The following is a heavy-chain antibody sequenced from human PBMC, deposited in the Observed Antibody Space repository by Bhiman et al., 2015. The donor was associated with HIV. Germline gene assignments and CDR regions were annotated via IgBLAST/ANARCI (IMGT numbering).Heavy chain of an antibody. CDR2: ISYDGSNK. CDR1: GFTFSTYG. J-gene: IGHJ3*02. Sequence: QVHLVESGGGVVQPGRSLRLSCAASGFTFSTYGMHWVRQAPGKGLQWVAVISYDGSNKYYADSVKGRFTISRDNSKNTLYLQMNSLRAEDSAVYYCAKSGLFVLVVYAPDVFDIWGQGTMVTVSS. CDR3: AKSGLFVLVVYAPDVFDI. D-gene: IGHD2-8*02. V-gene: IGHV3-30*18.